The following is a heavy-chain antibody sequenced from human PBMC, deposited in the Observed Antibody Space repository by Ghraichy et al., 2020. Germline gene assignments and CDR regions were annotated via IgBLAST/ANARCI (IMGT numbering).Heavy chain of an antibody. CDR1: GFTFSSYA. Sequence: GGSLRLSCAASGFTFSSYAMSWVRQAPGKGLEWVSAISGSGGSTYYADSVKGRFTISRDNSKNTLYLQMNSLRAEDTAVYYCAKTGYSSSWYPGYFDYWGQGTLVTVSS. V-gene: IGHV3-23*01. CDR3: AKTGYSSSWYPGYFDY. CDR2: ISGSGGST. D-gene: IGHD6-13*01. J-gene: IGHJ4*02.